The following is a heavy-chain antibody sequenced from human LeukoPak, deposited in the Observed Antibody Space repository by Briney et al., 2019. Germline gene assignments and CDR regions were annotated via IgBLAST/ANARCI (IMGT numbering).Heavy chain of an antibody. Sequence: GGSLRLSCTVSGFTFSGHWIHWVRQAPGMGLVWVSRINEHGTDSMYAESVKGRFTISRDNAKNSLYLQMNSLRAGDTAVYYCARDRRVQLWSPAGFDYWGQGTLVTVSS. V-gene: IGHV3-74*03. CDR3: ARDRRVQLWSPAGFDY. CDR2: INEHGTDS. D-gene: IGHD5-18*01. CDR1: GFTFSGHW. J-gene: IGHJ4*02.